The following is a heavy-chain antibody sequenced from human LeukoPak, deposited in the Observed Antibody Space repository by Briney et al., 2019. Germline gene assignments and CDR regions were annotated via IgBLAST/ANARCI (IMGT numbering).Heavy chain of an antibody. V-gene: IGHV3-23*01. J-gene: IGHJ4*02. CDR3: AKDWIQLDY. CDR1: GLTFSSFA. D-gene: IGHD5-18*01. CDR2: ISGSGGST. Sequence: EGSLRLSCAASGLTFSSFAMSWVRQAPGKGLEWVSAISGSGGSTYYEDSVKGRFTISRDNSRNTLYLQMNSLRAEDTAVYYCAKDWIQLDYWGQGTLVTVSS.